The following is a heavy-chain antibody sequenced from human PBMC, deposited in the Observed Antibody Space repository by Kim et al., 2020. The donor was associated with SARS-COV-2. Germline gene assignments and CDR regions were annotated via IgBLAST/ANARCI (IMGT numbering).Heavy chain of an antibody. CDR3: ARGRSVPVGYYYYYGMDV. Sequence: SRVTISVDPSKNQFSLKLSSVTAADTAVYYCARGRSVPVGYYYYYGMDVWGQGTTVTVSS. V-gene: IGHV4-34*01. J-gene: IGHJ6*02.